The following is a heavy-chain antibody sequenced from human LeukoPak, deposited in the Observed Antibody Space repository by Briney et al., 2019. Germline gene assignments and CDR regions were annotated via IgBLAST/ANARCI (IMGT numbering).Heavy chain of an antibody. V-gene: IGHV4-59*01. CDR2: IYYSGST. D-gene: IGHD3-3*01. CDR3: ARVDVTISGGCYYYNMDV. J-gene: IGHJ6*02. Sequence: SETLSLTCTVSGGSISSYYWSWIRQPPGKGLEWIGYIYYSGSTNYNPSLKSRVTISVDTSENQFSLNLSSVTAADTAMYYCARVDVTISGGCYYYNMDVWGQGTTVTVSS. CDR1: GGSISSYY.